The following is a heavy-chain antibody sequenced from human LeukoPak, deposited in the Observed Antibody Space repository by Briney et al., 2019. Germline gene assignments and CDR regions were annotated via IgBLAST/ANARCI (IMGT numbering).Heavy chain of an antibody. V-gene: IGHV4-39*01. CDR2: IYYSGST. D-gene: IGHD3-22*01. J-gene: IGHJ4*02. CDR3: ASLYDSSGYYYYYFDY. CDR1: GGSISSSSYY. Sequence: SETLSLTCTVSGGSISSSSYYWAWIRQPPGKGLEWIGSIYYSGSTYYNPSLKSRVTISVDTSKNQFSLKLSSVTAADTAVYYCASLYDSSGYYYYYFDYWGQGTLVTVSS.